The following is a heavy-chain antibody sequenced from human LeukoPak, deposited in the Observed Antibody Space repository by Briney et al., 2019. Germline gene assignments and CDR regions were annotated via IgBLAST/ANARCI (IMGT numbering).Heavy chain of an antibody. CDR1: GFTFSSHW. D-gene: IGHD3-3*01. V-gene: IGHV3-7*05. J-gene: IGHJ4*02. CDR2: ISPAGSDK. CDR3: GRYFCESGSCYYTRLDY. Sequence: GGSLRLSCAASGFTFSSHWMTWVRQGPGKGLEWVATISPAGSDKYYLDSVKGRFTLSRDNARSSLYLQMNSLRAEDTAVYYCGRYFCESGSCYYTRLDYWGQGALVTASS.